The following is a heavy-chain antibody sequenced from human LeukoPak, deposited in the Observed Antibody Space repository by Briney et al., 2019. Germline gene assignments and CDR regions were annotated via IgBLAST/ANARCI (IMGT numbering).Heavy chain of an antibody. V-gene: IGHV3-7*01. CDR2: IKQDGSVK. CDR3: ASRDH. CDR1: TFTFRSYW. J-gene: IGHJ4*02. Sequence: GGSLRLSCAATTFTFRSYWMTWVRQAPGKGLEWVANIKQDGSVKYYVDSVRGRFTISRDNTKSTLYLQMNNLRAEDTAVYYCASRDHWGQGTLATVSP.